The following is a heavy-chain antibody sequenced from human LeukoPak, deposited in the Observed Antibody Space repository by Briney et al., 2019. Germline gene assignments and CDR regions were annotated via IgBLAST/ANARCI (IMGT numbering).Heavy chain of an antibody. Sequence: PGGSLRLSCAASGFTFSSYSMNWVRQAPGKGLEWVSSISSSSSYICYADSVKGRFTISRDNAKNSLYLQMNSLRAEDTAVYYCAREETAMAPIDYWGQGTLVTVSS. D-gene: IGHD5-18*01. CDR3: AREETAMAPIDY. J-gene: IGHJ4*02. CDR1: GFTFSSYS. CDR2: ISSSSSYI. V-gene: IGHV3-21*01.